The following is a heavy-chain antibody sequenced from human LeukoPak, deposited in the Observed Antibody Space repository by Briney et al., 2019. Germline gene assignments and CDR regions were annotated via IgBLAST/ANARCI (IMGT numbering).Heavy chain of an antibody. V-gene: IGHV3-23*01. CDR2: IGGSSDFA. D-gene: IGHD3-10*01. J-gene: IGHJ4*02. CDR1: GSTFSDYA. Sequence: PGGSLRLSCAASGSTFSDYAMSWVRQAPGKGLEWVSAIGGSSDFAYYAEYVKGRFTISRDNSRETLYLQMNSLRAEDTAVYYCAKADRGWGVITKDWGQGALVTVSS. CDR3: AKADRGWGVITKD.